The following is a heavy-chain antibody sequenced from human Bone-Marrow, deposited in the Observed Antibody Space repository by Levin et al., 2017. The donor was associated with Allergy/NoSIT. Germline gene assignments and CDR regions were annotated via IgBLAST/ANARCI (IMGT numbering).Heavy chain of an antibody. D-gene: IGHD4-11*01. CDR2: ISATGGNS. Sequence: GESLKISCAASGFTFSPYAMTWVRQAPGKGLEWVSSISATGGNSYYADSVKGRFTISRDNSKTTLFLHMNNVGAEDTAMSYCAEVWGSYDHYSGLSCSYSLEVWGQGATVTVSS. CDR3: AEVWGSYDHYSGLSCSYSLEV. V-gene: IGHV3-23*01. CDR1: GFTFSPYA. J-gene: IGHJ6*02.